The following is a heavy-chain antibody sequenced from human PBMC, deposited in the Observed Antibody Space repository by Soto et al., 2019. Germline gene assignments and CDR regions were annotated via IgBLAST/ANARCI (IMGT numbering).Heavy chain of an antibody. CDR1: GYTFTSYG. CDR2: ISAYNGNT. D-gene: IGHD2-2*01. J-gene: IGHJ5*02. CDR3: ARDRTSVPAARDWFDP. Sequence: ASVKFSCKASGYTFTSYGIIWVRQAPGQGLEWMGWISAYNGNTNYAQKLQGRVTMTTDTSTSTAYMELRSLRSDDTAVYYCARDRTSVPAARDWFDPWGQGTLVTVSS. V-gene: IGHV1-18*04.